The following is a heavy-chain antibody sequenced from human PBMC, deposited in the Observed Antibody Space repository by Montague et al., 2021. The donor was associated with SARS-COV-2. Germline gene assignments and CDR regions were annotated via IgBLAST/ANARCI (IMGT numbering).Heavy chain of an antibody. CDR1: GGSISSNNYY. CDR3: ARRGRNLLPGAPTLGGFDI. D-gene: IGHD4-23*01. V-gene: IGHV4-39*02. Sequence: SETLSLTCTVSGGSISSNNYYWYWSRQPPGKGLEWIGSIYDSGSTYYNSSLKSRVTISVDTSKNHFSLKLNSVTAADTAVYCCARRGRNLLPGAPTLGGFDIWGQGTMVTVSS. J-gene: IGHJ3*02. CDR2: IYDSGST.